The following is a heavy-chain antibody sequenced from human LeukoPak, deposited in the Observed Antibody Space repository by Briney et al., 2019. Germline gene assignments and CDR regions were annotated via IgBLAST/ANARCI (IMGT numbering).Heavy chain of an antibody. Sequence: HWASVKVSCKASGGTFSSYAISWVRQAPGQGLEWMGGIIPIFGTANYAQKFQGRVTITTDESTSTAYMELSSLRSEDTAVYYCAGGPLGHGSGQVYYYYYMGVWGKGTTVTVSS. CDR2: IIPIFGTA. CDR3: AGGPLGHGSGQVYYYYYMGV. V-gene: IGHV1-69*05. J-gene: IGHJ6*03. CDR1: GGTFSSYA. D-gene: IGHD3-10*01.